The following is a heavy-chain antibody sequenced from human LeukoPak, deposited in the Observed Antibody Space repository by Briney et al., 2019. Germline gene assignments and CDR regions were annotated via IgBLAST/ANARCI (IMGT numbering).Heavy chain of an antibody. CDR2: IKQDGSEK. J-gene: IGHJ5*02. CDR3: ARARYSSSSPDWFDP. D-gene: IGHD6-13*01. CDR1: GFTFSSYW. V-gene: IGHV3-7*05. Sequence: GGSLRLSCAASGFTFSSYWMRWVRQAPGKGLEWVANIKQDGSEKYYVDSVKGRFTISRDNAKNSLYLQMNSLRAEDTAVYYCARARYSSSSPDWFDPWGQGTLVTVSS.